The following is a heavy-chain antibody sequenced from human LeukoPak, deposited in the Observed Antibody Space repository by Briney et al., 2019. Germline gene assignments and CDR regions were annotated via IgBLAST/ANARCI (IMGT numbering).Heavy chain of an antibody. CDR3: ARDPGYSSQTYFDY. V-gene: IGHV3-23*01. CDR1: GFTFSNYA. CDR2: ISGGGGST. J-gene: IGHJ4*02. D-gene: IGHD6-13*01. Sequence: GGSLRLSCAASGFTFSNYAMSWVRQAPGKGLEWVSTISGGGGSTYYADSVKGRFTISRDNAKNSLYLQMNSLRAEDTAVYYCARDPGYSSQTYFDYWGQGTLVTVSS.